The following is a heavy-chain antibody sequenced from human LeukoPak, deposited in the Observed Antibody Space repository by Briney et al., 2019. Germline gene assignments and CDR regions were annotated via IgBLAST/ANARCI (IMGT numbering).Heavy chain of an antibody. CDR1: GFTFSRFD. Sequence: GGSLRLSCAASGFTFSRFDMHWVRQAPGKGLEWVAVISYDGSNKYYADSVKGRFTISRDNSKNTLYLQMNSLRAEDTAVYYCAKDGYYYGSGSLLNYYYGMDVWGQGTTVTVSS. CDR3: AKDGYYYGSGSLLNYYYGMDV. CDR2: ISYDGSNK. J-gene: IGHJ6*02. D-gene: IGHD3-10*01. V-gene: IGHV3-30*18.